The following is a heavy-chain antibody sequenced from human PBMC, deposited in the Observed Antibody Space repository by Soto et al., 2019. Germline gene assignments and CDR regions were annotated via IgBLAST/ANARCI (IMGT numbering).Heavy chain of an antibody. Sequence: PGGSLSLSCAASGFNFSSYAMSWVRQAPGKGLEWVSAISGSGGSTYYADSVKGRFTISRDNSKNTLYLQMNSLRAEDTAVYYCVIVQRITMIVVVINTLDYWSQGTLVTVSS. CDR1: GFNFSSYA. CDR3: VIVQRITMIVVVINTLDY. V-gene: IGHV3-23*01. J-gene: IGHJ4*02. D-gene: IGHD3-22*01. CDR2: ISGSGGST.